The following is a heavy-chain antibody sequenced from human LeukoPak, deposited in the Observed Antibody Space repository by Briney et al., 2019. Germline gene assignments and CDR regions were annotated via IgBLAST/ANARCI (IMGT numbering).Heavy chain of an antibody. CDR1: GFTFSSYW. J-gene: IGHJ6*03. D-gene: IGHD5-18*01. V-gene: IGHV3-74*01. Sequence: PGGSLRLSCAASGFTFSSYWMHWVRQAPGKGLVWVSRINSDGSSTSYADSAKGRFTISRDNAKNTLYLQMNSLRAEDTAVYYCARVGGYSYGPYYYYMDVWGKGTTVTVSS. CDR3: ARVGGYSYGPYYYYMDV. CDR2: INSDGSST.